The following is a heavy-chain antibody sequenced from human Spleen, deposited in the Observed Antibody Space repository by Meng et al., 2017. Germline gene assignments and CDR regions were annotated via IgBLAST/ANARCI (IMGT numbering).Heavy chain of an antibody. D-gene: IGHD6-13*01. V-gene: IGHV1-2*06. J-gene: IGHJ4*02. CDR1: GLNFPDYC. Sequence: CGHEVKKPWAPVKVSCKPSGLNFPDYCLHWVRRAPGQGLEWMGRIDPKSGDTHYAQRFQGRVTMTGDTSISTAYMELSGLRSDDTAMYYCARDEDISAAGKLFGDYWGQGTLVTVSS. CDR3: ARDEDISAAGKLFGDY. CDR2: IDPKSGDT.